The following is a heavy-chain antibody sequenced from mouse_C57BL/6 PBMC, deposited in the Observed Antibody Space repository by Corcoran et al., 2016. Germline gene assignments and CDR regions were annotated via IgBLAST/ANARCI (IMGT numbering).Heavy chain of an antibody. CDR1: GYTFTSYD. V-gene: IGHV1-85*01. D-gene: IGHD1-1*01. J-gene: IGHJ2*01. Sequence: QVQLQQSGPKLVKPGASVRLSSKASGYTFTSYDINWVKQRPGQGLKWIGWINPRDGSTKYNEKCKGKATLTVDTSSSTAYMELHSLTSEDSAVYFCGTTVDYWGQGPTLTVSS. CDR2: INPRDGST. CDR3: GTTVDY.